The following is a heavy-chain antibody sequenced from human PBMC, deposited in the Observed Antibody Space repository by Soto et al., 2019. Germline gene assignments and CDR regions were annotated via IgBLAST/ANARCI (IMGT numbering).Heavy chain of an antibody. CDR1: GFTFSSYS. J-gene: IGHJ6*03. CDR3: ARFFSLAYYYYYYMDF. Sequence: GGSLRLSCAASGFTFSSYSMNWVRQAPGKGLEWVSRINSDGSSTSYADSVKGRFTISRDNAKNTLYLQMNSLRAEDTAVYYCARFFSLAYYYYYYMDFWGKGTXVPVSS. V-gene: IGHV3-74*01. CDR2: INSDGSST. D-gene: IGHD3-3*01.